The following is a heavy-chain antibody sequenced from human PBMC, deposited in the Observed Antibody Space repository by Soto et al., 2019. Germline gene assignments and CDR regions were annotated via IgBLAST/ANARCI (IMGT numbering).Heavy chain of an antibody. Sequence: ASVKVSCKASGGTFSSYAISWVRQAPGQGLEWMGGIIPIFGTANYAQKFQGRVTITADESTSTAYMELSSLRSEDTAVYYCARDGGSSGWHYYYGMDVWGQGTTVTVSS. J-gene: IGHJ6*02. CDR1: GGTFSSYA. V-gene: IGHV1-69*13. CDR3: ARDGGSSGWHYYYGMDV. CDR2: IIPIFGTA. D-gene: IGHD6-19*01.